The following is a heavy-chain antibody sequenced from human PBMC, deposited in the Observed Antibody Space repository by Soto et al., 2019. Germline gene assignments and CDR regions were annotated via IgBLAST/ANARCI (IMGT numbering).Heavy chain of an antibody. D-gene: IGHD6-19*01. CDR1: GFTFSNAW. Sequence: EVQLVESGGGLVKPGGSLRLSCAASGFTFSNAWMSWVRQAPGKGLEWVGRIKSKTDGGTKDYAAPVNGRFTISRDDSKHTLYLQMNSLKTEDTAVYYCTTDLRVPVARHIRRDYWGQGTLVTVSS. V-gene: IGHV3-15*01. CDR2: IKSKTDGGTK. J-gene: IGHJ4*02. CDR3: TTDLRVPVARHIRRDY.